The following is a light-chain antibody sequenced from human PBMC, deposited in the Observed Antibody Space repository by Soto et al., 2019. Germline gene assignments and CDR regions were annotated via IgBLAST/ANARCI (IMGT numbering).Light chain of an antibody. Sequence: QAVVTQPPSVSGTPGQRVTISCTGSSSNIGSRYEVTWYQQLPGTAPKLLIFGNHNRPSGVPGRFSGSISATSASLAITGLQSEDEADYYCQSYDSSLSTLVFGGGTQLTVL. CDR3: QSYDSSLSTLV. CDR2: GNH. CDR1: SSNIGSRYE. V-gene: IGLV1-40*01. J-gene: IGLJ2*01.